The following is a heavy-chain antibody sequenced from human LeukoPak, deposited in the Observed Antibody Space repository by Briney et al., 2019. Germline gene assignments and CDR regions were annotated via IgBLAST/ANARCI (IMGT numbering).Heavy chain of an antibody. D-gene: IGHD4-23*01. CDR1: EFTFSNYW. J-gene: IGHJ4*02. CDR2: INSDGSST. V-gene: IGHV3-74*01. CDR3: ASAGHDYSGDFFDY. Sequence: QPGGSLRPSCAASEFTFSNYWMHWVRQAPGKGLVWVSRINSDGSSTAYADSVKGRFTISRDNAKNTLYLQMNSLRAEDTAVYYCASAGHDYSGDFFDYWGQGTLVTVSS.